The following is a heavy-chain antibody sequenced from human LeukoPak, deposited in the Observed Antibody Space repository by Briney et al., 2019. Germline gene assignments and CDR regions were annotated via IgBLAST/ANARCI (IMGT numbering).Heavy chain of an antibody. CDR2: IYTSGST. CDR3: ARVGYSPYYFDY. CDR1: GGSISSGTYY. J-gene: IGHJ4*02. V-gene: IGHV4-61*02. Sequence: SETLSLTCTVSGGSISSGTYYWNWIRQPAGKGLEWIGRIYTSGSTNYNPSLKSRVTISVDTSKNQFSLKLSSVTAADTAVYYCARVGYSPYYFDYWGQGTLVTVSS. D-gene: IGHD2-21*01.